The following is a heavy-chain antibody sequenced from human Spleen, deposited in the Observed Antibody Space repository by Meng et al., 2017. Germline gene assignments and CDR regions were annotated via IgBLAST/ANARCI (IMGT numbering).Heavy chain of an antibody. J-gene: IGHJ4*02. CDR3: AGGFAPVAPGAFDY. V-gene: IGHV6-1*01. CDR2: TYYGSKWSH. Sequence: QVQLQQSGPGLVKPSQTLSHSCAISGDSVSSNRAAWNWIRQSPSRGLEWLGRTYYGSKWSHDYAVSVKSRITINADTSKNQFSLQLNSVTPGDTAVYYCAGGFAPVAPGAFDYWGQGALVTVSS. D-gene: IGHD2-2*01. CDR1: GDSVSSNRAA.